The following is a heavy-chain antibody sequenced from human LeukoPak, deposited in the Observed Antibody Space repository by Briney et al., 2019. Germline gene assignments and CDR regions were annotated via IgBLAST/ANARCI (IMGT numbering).Heavy chain of an antibody. V-gene: IGHV1-46*01. CDR2: INPSGGST. CDR3: ARDSSYYYDSSGYAIFDY. CDR1: GYTFTSYY. Sequence: ASVKVSCKASGYTFTSYYMHWVRQAPGQGLEWMGIINPSGGSTSYAQKFQGRVTMTRDTSASTAYMELSSLRSEDTAVYYCARDSSYYYDSSGYAIFDYWGQGTLVTVSS. D-gene: IGHD3-22*01. J-gene: IGHJ4*02.